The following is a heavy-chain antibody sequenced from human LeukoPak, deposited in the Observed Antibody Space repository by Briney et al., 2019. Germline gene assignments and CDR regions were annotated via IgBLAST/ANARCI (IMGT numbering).Heavy chain of an antibody. CDR2: IKQDGSEK. V-gene: IGHV3-7*01. CDR1: GFTFSSYW. Sequence: GGSLRLSCAASGFTFSSYWMSWVRQAPGKGLEWVANIKQDGSEKYYVDSVKGRFTISRDNAKNSLYLQMNSPRAEDTAVYYCAREELGYCSSTSCHYYYYYYYMDVWGKGTTVTVSS. CDR3: AREELGYCSSTSCHYYYYYYYMDV. J-gene: IGHJ6*03. D-gene: IGHD2-2*01.